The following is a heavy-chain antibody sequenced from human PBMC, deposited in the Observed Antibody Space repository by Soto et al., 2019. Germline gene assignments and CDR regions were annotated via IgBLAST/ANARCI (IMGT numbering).Heavy chain of an antibody. CDR1: NGSFSGYY. CDR3: ARGVRHCGGIRCDYWFDP. J-gene: IGHJ5*02. V-gene: IGHV4-34*01. D-gene: IGHD2-21*01. CDR2: INHSGSA. Sequence: SETLSLTCGVYNGSFSGYYWSWIRQPPGKGLEWIGEINHSGSANYNPSLKSRVTISLETSENQFSLKLSEVTAADTAVYYCARGVRHCGGIRCDYWFDPWGQGTLVTVSS.